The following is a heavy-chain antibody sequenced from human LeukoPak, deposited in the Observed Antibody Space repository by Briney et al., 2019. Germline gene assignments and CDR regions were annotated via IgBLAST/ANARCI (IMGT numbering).Heavy chain of an antibody. Sequence: AGGSLRLSCAASGFTFGSYGMHWVRQAPGKGLEWVAVISFDGRNKYFGDSVKGRFSIPRDNSKNTLSLQMNSLRPEDTAVYYCVKDGHSVTIFDYWGRGTLVTVSS. V-gene: IGHV3-30*18. CDR1: GFTFGSYG. CDR2: ISFDGRNK. D-gene: IGHD4-17*01. CDR3: VKDGHSVTIFDY. J-gene: IGHJ4*02.